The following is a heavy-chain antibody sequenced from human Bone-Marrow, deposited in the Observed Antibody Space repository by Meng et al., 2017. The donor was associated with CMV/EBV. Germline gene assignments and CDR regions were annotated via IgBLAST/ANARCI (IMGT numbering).Heavy chain of an antibody. CDR1: GFTFSSYG. CDR3: AKEGDSSFFSYYYGMDV. D-gene: IGHD6-19*01. J-gene: IGHJ6*02. CDR2: IRYDGSNK. V-gene: IGHV3-30*02. Sequence: GESLKISCAASGFTFSSYGMHWVRQAPGKGLEWVAFIRYDGSNKYYADSVKGRFTISRDNSKNTLYLQMNSLRAEDTAVYYCAKEGDSSFFSYYYGMDVWGQGNTVTVSS.